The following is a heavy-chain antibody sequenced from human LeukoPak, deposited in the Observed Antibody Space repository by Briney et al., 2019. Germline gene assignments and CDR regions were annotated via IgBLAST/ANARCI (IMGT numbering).Heavy chain of an antibody. D-gene: IGHD1-26*01. J-gene: IGHJ4*02. CDR2: ISGGGGNT. CDR3: AKGVVGASSAAAAGYFEN. V-gene: IGHV3-23*01. Sequence: GGSLRLSCAASGFTFSNYAMSWVRQAPWKGLEWVSVISGGGGNTYYADSVKGRFTISRDNPKNTLYLQVNSLRAEDTAVYYCAKGVVGASSAAAAGYFENWGQGTLVTVSS. CDR1: GFTFSNYA.